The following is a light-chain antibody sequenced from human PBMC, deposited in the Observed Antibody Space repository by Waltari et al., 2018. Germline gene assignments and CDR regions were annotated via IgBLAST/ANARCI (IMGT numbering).Light chain of an antibody. J-gene: IGKJ1*01. Sequence: EIVLTQSPGTLSLSPGERATLSCRASQSVSSSYLAWYQQKPGQAPRPLIYGSSSRATGIPDRLSGSGSGTHFTLTISRLEPEDFAVYYCQQYGSSPGWTFGQGTKVEIK. V-gene: IGKV3-20*01. CDR1: QSVSSSY. CDR3: QQYGSSPGWT. CDR2: GSS.